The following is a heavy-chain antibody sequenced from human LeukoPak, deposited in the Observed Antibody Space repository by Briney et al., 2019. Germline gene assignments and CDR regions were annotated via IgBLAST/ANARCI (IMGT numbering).Heavy chain of an antibody. CDR2: ISPYNSNT. CDR1: GYTFTSYG. Sequence: ASVKVSCKASGYTFTSYGISWVRQAPGQGLEWMGWISPYNSNTYYAQNLQGRVTMTTDTSTSTTYMELRSLRSDDTAVYYCARDVGGWFDPWGQGTLVTVSS. CDR3: ARDVGGWFDP. D-gene: IGHD3-3*01. V-gene: IGHV1-18*01. J-gene: IGHJ5*02.